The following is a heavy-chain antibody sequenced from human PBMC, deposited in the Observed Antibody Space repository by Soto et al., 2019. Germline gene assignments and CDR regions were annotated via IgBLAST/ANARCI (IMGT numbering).Heavy chain of an antibody. CDR1: GFTFDDYA. CDR3: AKDTVLFADYYYYYMDV. Sequence: GGSLRLSCAASGFTFDDYAMHWVRQAPGKGLEWVSGISWNSGSIGYADSVKGRFTISRDNAKNSLYLQMNSLRAEDTALYYCAKDTVLFADYYYYYMDVWGKGTTVTVSS. J-gene: IGHJ6*03. D-gene: IGHD3-10*02. V-gene: IGHV3-9*01. CDR2: ISWNSGSI.